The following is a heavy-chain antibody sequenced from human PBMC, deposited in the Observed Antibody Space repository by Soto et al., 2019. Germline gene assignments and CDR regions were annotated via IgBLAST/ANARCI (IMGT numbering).Heavy chain of an antibody. CDR2: IYYSGNT. J-gene: IGHJ4*02. CDR1: GGSMSSFY. Sequence: PSETLSLTCTLSGGSMSSFYWSWIRQPPGKGLEWIGYIYYSGNTNYNPSLKSRVTISVDTSKNQFSLRLSSVTAADSAVYYCERGGDISSWNYSGQGTMVTVYS. CDR3: ERGGDISSWNY. D-gene: IGHD6-13*01. V-gene: IGHV4-59*01.